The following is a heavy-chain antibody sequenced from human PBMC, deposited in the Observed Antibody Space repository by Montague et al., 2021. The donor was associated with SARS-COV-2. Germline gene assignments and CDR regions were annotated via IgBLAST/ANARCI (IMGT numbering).Heavy chain of an antibody. V-gene: IGHV4-34*01. CDR1: GGSISNNY. D-gene: IGHD3-9*01. J-gene: IGHJ5*02. CDR3: AGLPLYFEGFDA. Sequence: SETLSLTCAVLGGSISNNYWTWVRQPPGKGLEWIGEVNQSGGTTHYNPSLKGPVKISVDRSSNQMSLNLESVTAADTAVYYCAGLPLYFEGFDAWGQGILVAVSS. CDR2: VNQSGGT.